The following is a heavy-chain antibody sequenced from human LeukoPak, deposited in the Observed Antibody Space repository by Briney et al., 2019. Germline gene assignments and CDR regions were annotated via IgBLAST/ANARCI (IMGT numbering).Heavy chain of an antibody. CDR1: GFTFSSYS. D-gene: IGHD6-19*01. V-gene: IGHV3-48*01. CDR2: ISSSSSTI. J-gene: IGHJ6*02. Sequence: GGSLRLSCAASGFTFSSYSMNWVRQAQGRGLEWVSYISSSSSTIYYADSVRGRFTISRDNSKNSLYLQMNSLRAEDTAVYYCARENVAGTDYYHGMDVWGQGTTVTVSS. CDR3: ARENVAGTDYYHGMDV.